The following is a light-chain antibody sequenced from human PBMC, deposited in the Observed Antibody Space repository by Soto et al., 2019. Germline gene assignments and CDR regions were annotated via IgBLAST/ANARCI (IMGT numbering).Light chain of an antibody. CDR1: SSDVGSDNL. CDR2: EGS. Sequence: QSALTQPASVSGSPGQSITISCTGTSSDVGSDNLVSWYQQHTGKAPKLRIYEGSKRPSGVSNRFSGSKSGNTASLTSSGLQAEDEADYYCCSYAGSSTCHGVFVGGTKLTVL. V-gene: IGLV2-23*01. CDR3: CSYAGSSTCHGV. J-gene: IGLJ2*01.